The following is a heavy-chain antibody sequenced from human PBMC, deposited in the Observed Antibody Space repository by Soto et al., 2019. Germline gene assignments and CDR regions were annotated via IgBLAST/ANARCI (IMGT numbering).Heavy chain of an antibody. V-gene: IGHV6-1*01. J-gene: IGHJ4*01. D-gene: IGHD1-26*01. Sequence: SQTLSLDYAITGDSVSSNSAGWSWVRQSPSRGLEWLGRTYYRSKWYYEYAVSVRGRITINPDTSKNQYSLQLNSVTPEDTAVYFCARGEQYSGRIFDYWGQGTLVTVSS. CDR2: TYYRSKWYY. CDR3: ARGEQYSGRIFDY. CDR1: GDSVSSNSAG.